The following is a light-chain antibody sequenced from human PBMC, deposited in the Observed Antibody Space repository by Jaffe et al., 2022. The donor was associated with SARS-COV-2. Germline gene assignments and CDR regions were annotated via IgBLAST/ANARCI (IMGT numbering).Light chain of an antibody. CDR2: DVT. CDR3: SSYTTSDTLV. Sequence: QSALTQPASVSGSPGQSITISCTGTSSDVGGYDSVTWYQQHPGKAPKVIIFDVTTRPSGVSNRFSGSKSGTAASLTISGLQAEDEADYYCSSYTTSDTLVFGTGTKVTVL. CDR1: SSDVGGYDS. V-gene: IGLV2-14*03. J-gene: IGLJ1*01.